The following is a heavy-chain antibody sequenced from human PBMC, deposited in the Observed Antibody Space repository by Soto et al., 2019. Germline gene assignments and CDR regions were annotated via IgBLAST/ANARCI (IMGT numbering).Heavy chain of an antibody. CDR2: ITWNSCTI. J-gene: IGHJ6*03. CDR3: TKSLRLYYMDV. CDR1: GFTFDDYA. V-gene: IGHV3-9*01. D-gene: IGHD3-16*01. Sequence: EVQLVESGGGLVQPGRSLRLSCAASGFTFDDYAMHWVRQAPGRGLEWVSRITWNSCTIDYADSVKGRFTISRDNAKNSLYLQMNSLRAEDTALYYCTKSLRLYYMDVWGKGTTVTVSS.